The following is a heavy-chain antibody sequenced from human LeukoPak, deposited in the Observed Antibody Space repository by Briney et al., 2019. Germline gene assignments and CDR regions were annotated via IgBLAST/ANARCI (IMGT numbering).Heavy chain of an antibody. V-gene: IGHV3-7*01. D-gene: IGHD6-13*01. J-gene: IGHJ4*02. Sequence: GGSLRLSCAVSGFTFSSYWMSWVRQAPGKGLEWMASINQDGSEKYYVDSVKGRFAISRDNAKNSLYLQMNSLRAEDMAVYYCARGVFSFDYWGQGTLVTVSS. CDR3: ARGVFSFDY. CDR2: INQDGSEK. CDR1: GFTFSSYW.